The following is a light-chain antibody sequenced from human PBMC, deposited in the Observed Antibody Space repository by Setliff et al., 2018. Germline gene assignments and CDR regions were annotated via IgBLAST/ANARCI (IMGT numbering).Light chain of an antibody. CDR2: EVS. CDR3: SSHGGSNNWSV. J-gene: IGLJ1*01. V-gene: IGLV2-18*02. CDR1: SGDFGGYKR. Sequence: QSALTQPPSVSGSPGQSLTISCTGTSGDFGGYKRVSWYQQPPGTAPKLIISEVSSRPSGVPDRFSGSQSGNTASLTISGLQADDEADYYCSSHGGSNNWSVLGTGTKVTVL.